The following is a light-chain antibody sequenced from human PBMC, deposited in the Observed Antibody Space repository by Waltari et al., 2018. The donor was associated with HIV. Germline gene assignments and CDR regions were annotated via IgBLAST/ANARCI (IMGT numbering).Light chain of an antibody. CDR2: KND. CDR1: SSNIASNY. J-gene: IGLJ3*02. Sequence: QSVLTQPPSASGTPGPMVTISCSGSSSNIASNYVYWFQQLPGTNPRLLIYKNDQRPSGVPDRFSGSKSGTSASLAISGLRSEDEADYSCVAWDDSLSGLLFGGGTKLTVL. CDR3: VAWDDSLSGLL. V-gene: IGLV1-47*01.